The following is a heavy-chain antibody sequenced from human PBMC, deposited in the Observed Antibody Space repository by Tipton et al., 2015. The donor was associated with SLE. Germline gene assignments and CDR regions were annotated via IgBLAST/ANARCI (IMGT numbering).Heavy chain of an antibody. CDR1: GFTFSSYG. CDR2: IWYDGSNK. CDR3: AKKLGANPGMDV. J-gene: IGHJ6*02. Sequence: RSLRLSCAASGFTFSSYGMHWVRQAPGKGLGWVAVIWYDGSNKYYADSVKGRFTISRDNSKNTLYLQMNSLRAEDTAVYYCAKKLGANPGMDVWGQGTTVTVSS. V-gene: IGHV3-33*06. D-gene: IGHD1-26*01.